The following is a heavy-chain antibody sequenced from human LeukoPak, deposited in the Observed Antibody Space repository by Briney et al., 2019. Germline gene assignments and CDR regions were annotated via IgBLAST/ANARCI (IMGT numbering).Heavy chain of an antibody. V-gene: IGHV3-30*02. J-gene: IGHJ4*02. CDR1: GFTFSSYG. CDR2: IRYDGSNK. Sequence: GGSLRLSSAASGFTFSSYGMLWVRQAPGKGLEWVAFIRYDGSNKYYADSVKGRFTISRDNSKNTLYLQMNSLRAEDTAVYYCAKDYDIVVVPASIDYWGQGTLVTVSS. CDR3: AKDYDIVVVPASIDY. D-gene: IGHD2-2*01.